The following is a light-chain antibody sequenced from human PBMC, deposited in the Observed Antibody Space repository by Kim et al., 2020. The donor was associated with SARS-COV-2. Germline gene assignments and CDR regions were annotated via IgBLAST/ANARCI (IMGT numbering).Light chain of an antibody. J-gene: IGKJ4*01. Sequence: SPGERATLACGAGQSVSSSNLAWYQQKAGQAPRLLIDAAFRRATDIPDRFSGSGSGTDFTLTISRLEPEDFALYYCQQYGSSPLTFGGGTKVDIK. V-gene: IGKV3-20*01. CDR3: QQYGSSPLT. CDR2: AAF. CDR1: QSVSSSN.